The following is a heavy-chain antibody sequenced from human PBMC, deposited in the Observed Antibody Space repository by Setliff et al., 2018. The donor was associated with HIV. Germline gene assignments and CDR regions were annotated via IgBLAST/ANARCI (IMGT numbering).Heavy chain of an antibody. Sequence: GASVKVSCKASGYTFTSYGISWVRQAPGQGLEWVGWISTYNGNTNQAQKFQGRVTMTTDTSTNTAYMELRTLRSDDTAVYYCARVAYASLSSSWYLLDYYYYLDVWGKGTTVTVSS. D-gene: IGHD6-13*01. V-gene: IGHV1-18*01. CDR1: GYTFTSYG. CDR3: ARVAYASLSSSWYLLDYYYYLDV. J-gene: IGHJ6*03. CDR2: ISTYNGNT.